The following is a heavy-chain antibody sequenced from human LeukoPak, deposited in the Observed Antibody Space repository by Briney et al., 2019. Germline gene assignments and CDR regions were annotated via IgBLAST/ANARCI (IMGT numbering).Heavy chain of an antibody. CDR3: ASIAAAGYYFDY. D-gene: IGHD6-13*01. CDR2: IYPGDSDT. Sequence: GESLQISCEGSGSIFTSYWVGWVRQLPGKGVEWMGIIYPGDSDTRYSPSFQGQVTISADRSITTAYLQWSSLKASDTAMYYCASIAAAGYYFDYWGQGTLVTVSS. J-gene: IGHJ4*02. CDR1: GSIFTSYW. V-gene: IGHV5-51*01.